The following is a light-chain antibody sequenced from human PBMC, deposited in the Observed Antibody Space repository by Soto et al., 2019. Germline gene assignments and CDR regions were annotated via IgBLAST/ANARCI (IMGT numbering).Light chain of an antibody. CDR2: GAS. Sequence: DIQMTQSPSSLSASVGDRVTITCRASQSISIYLNWYQQKPGKVPKLLIYGASSLQSGIPSRFSGSGSGTEFTLTINSLQPDDFASYYCQQGYRSPRSFGQGTKVEIK. CDR3: QQGYRSPRS. J-gene: IGKJ1*01. CDR1: QSISIY. V-gene: IGKV1-39*01.